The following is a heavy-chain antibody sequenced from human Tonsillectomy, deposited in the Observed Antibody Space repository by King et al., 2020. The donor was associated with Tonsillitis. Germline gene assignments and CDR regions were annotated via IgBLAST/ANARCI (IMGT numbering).Heavy chain of an antibody. Sequence: VQLVESGGGLVQPGGSLRLSCAVSGFTFSSYWMSWVRQAPGKGLEWVANINQDGSEKYYVDSVKGRFTVSRDNAKNSLYLQMNSLRGEDTAIYYCARGGMAVARPPHGYWGQGTLVTVSS. CDR1: GFTFSSYW. CDR3: ARGGMAVARPPHGY. V-gene: IGHV3-7*01. D-gene: IGHD6-19*01. J-gene: IGHJ4*02. CDR2: INQDGSEK.